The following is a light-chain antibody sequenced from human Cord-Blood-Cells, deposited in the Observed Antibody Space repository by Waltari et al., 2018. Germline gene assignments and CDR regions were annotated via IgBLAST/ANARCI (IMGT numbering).Light chain of an antibody. CDR1: SGINVGTYR. CDR2: YKSDSDK. Sequence: QAVLTQPASLSASPGASASLTCTLRSGINVGTYRIYWCQQKPGSPPQYLLRYKSDSDKQQGSGVPSRFSGSKEASANAGILLISGLQSEDEADYYCMIWHSSAWVFGGGTKLTVL. CDR3: MIWHSSAWV. J-gene: IGLJ3*02. V-gene: IGLV5-45*01.